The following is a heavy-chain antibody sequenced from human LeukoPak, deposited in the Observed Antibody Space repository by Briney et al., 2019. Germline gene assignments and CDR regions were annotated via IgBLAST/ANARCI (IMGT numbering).Heavy chain of an antibody. CDR3: TRLASGTPADY. CDR1: GGSITNNNYH. V-gene: IGHV4-39*01. J-gene: IGHJ4*02. Sequence: SETLSLICTVSGGSITNNNYHWGWVRQPPGKGREWIASIYYRGDSYYNPSLKSRLTISVDTSENQFSLKLSSVTASDTAMYFCTRLASGTPADYWGQGTLVTVSS. D-gene: IGHD6-6*01. CDR2: IYYRGDS.